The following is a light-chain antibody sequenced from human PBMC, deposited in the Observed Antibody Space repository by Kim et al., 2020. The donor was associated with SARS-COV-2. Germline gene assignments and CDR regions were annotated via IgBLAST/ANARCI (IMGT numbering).Light chain of an antibody. CDR2: KDN. CDR1: SGSIASNY. J-gene: IGLJ3*02. V-gene: IGLV6-57*03. Sequence: KTVTISCTRSSGSIASNYVQWYQQRPGSAPTTVIYKDNQRPSGVPDRFSGSIDSSSNSASLTISGLKTEDEADYYCQSYDSTNQVFGGGTQLTVL. CDR3: QSYDSTNQV.